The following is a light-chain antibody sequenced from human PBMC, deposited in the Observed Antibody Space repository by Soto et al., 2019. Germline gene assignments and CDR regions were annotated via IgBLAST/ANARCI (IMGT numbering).Light chain of an antibody. Sequence: DIQMTQSPSTLSASVRDRVTITCRASQSVGHWLAWYQQKPGKAPKLLIYKASTLESGVPSRFSGSGFGTELTLTISSLQPDDFATYYCQHYTTYPYTFGQGSKLEIK. J-gene: IGKJ2*01. CDR1: QSVGHW. CDR2: KAS. CDR3: QHYTTYPYT. V-gene: IGKV1-5*03.